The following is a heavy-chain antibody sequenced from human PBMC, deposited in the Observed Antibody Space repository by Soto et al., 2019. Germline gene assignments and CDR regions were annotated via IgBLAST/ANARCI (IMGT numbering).Heavy chain of an antibody. Sequence: SETLSLTCTVSGGSISTYYWSWIRQPPGKGLEWIGYIHYSGTTNYNPSLKSRVTISVDTSKNQFSLKLSSGTAADTAVYYCARGYYDSSGYYHAYWYFDLWGRGTLVTVS. J-gene: IGHJ2*01. CDR3: ARGYYDSSGYYHAYWYFDL. CDR2: IHYSGTT. V-gene: IGHV4-59*01. CDR1: GGSISTYY. D-gene: IGHD3-22*01.